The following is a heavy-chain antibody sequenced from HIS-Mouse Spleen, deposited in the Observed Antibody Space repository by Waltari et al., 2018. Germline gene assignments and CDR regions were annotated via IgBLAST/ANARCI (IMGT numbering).Heavy chain of an antibody. CDR3: AREIPYSSSWYDWYFDL. J-gene: IGHJ2*01. D-gene: IGHD6-13*01. V-gene: IGHV4-39*07. CDR1: GSSISSSSYS. CDR2: IYYSGRT. Sequence: QLQLQESGPGLVKPSETLALPCTGAGSSISSSSYSWGWIRQPPGKGLEWIGSIYYSGRTYYNPSLKSRVTISVDTSKNQFSLKLSSVTAADTAVYYCAREIPYSSSWYDWYFDLWGRGTLVTVSS.